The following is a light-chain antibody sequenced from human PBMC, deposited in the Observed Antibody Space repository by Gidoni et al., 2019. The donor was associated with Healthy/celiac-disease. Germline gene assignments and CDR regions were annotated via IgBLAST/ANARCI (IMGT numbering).Light chain of an antibody. V-gene: IGLV2-8*01. Sequence: QSALTQPPSASGSPGQSVTISCTGTSSDVGGYNYVSWYQQHPGKAPKLMIYEVSKRPSGVPDRFSGSKSGNTASLTVSGLQAEDEADYYCSSYAGSNNFEMRFGGGTKLTVL. CDR1: SSDVGGYNY. CDR2: EVS. CDR3: SSYAGSNNFEMR. J-gene: IGLJ3*02.